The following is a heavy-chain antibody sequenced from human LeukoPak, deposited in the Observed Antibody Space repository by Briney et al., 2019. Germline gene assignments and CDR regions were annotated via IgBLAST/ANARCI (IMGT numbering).Heavy chain of an antibody. V-gene: IGHV3-30*01. CDR1: GFSFRTYA. CDR3: AGAQLLTVTHDFDY. Sequence: PGTSLRLSCAASGFSFRTYAMHWVRQAPGKGLEWVALMSFDGSEINYADSVKGRFTISRDNSKNSLYLQMNSLRSDDTAVYYCAGAQLLTVTHDFDYWGQGTLVTVAS. D-gene: IGHD4-17*01. J-gene: IGHJ4*02. CDR2: MSFDGSEI.